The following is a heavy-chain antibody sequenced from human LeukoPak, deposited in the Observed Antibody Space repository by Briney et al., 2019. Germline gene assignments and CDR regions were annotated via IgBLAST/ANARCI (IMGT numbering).Heavy chain of an antibody. CDR3: ARGDSSSWLIGEQNNWFDP. J-gene: IGHJ5*02. D-gene: IGHD6-13*01. Sequence: ASVKVSCKASGYTFTSYGISWVRQAPGQGLEWMGWISAYNGNTNYAQKLQGRVTMTKDTSTSTAYMELRSLRSNDTAVYYCARGDSSSWLIGEQNNWFDPWGQGTLVTVSS. CDR2: ISAYNGNT. V-gene: IGHV1-18*01. CDR1: GYTFTSYG.